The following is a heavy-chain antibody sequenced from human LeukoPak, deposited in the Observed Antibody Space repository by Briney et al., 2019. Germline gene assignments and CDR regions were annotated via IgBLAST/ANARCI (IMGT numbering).Heavy chain of an antibody. J-gene: IGHJ4*02. V-gene: IGHV4-59*08. D-gene: IGHD5-18*01. CDR3: ASIDRGAYGYADY. Sequence: PSETLSLTCTVAGGSMNIYYWSWIRQAPGKGLEWIGFISYSGTTTYNPSLKSRLTISVDTSKSQFYLKVSSVTAADTAVYYCASIDRGAYGYADYWGQGTLVTVSS. CDR1: GGSMNIYY. CDR2: ISYSGTT.